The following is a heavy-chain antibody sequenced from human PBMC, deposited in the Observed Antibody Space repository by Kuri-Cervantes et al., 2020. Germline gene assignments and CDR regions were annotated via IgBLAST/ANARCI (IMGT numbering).Heavy chain of an antibody. V-gene: IGHV1-46*01. D-gene: IGHD6-13*01. Sequence: ASVKDSCKASGYTFTSYYMHWVRQAPGRGLEWMGIINPSDGSTTYAQKFQGRVTMTRDTFASTVYMELGSLRSEDTAVYYCAKLRIAAAGFDYWGLGTLVTVSS. CDR1: GYTFTSYY. J-gene: IGHJ4*02. CDR3: AKLRIAAAGFDY. CDR2: INPSDGST.